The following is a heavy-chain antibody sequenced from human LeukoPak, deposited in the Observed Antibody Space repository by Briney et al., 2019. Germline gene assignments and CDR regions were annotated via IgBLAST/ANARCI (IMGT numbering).Heavy chain of an antibody. D-gene: IGHD1-14*01. Sequence: GGSLRLSCAASGFTFSSYSMNWVRQAPGKGLEWVSSISSRSSYICYADSVKGRFTISRDNAKNSLYLQMNSLRAEDTAVYYCARETLPRYWGQGTLVTVSS. CDR3: ARETLPRY. CDR2: ISSRSSYI. V-gene: IGHV3-21*01. CDR1: GFTFSSYS. J-gene: IGHJ4*02.